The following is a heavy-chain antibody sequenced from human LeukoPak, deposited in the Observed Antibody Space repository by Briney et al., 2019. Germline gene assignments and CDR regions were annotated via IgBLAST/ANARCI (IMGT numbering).Heavy chain of an antibody. J-gene: IGHJ4*02. CDR2: IYHSGST. V-gene: IGHV4-4*02. D-gene: IGHD2-15*01. Sequence: PSETLSLTCAVSGGSISSSNWWSWVRQPPGKGLEWIGEIYHSGSTNYNPSLKSRVTISVDTSKNQFSLKLSSVTAADTAVYYCARDNGVVVVAATDYWGQGTLVTVSS. CDR3: ARDNGVVVVAATDY. CDR1: GGSISSSNW.